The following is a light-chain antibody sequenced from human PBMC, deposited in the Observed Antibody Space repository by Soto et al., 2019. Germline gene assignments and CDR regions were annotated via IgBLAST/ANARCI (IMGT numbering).Light chain of an antibody. CDR1: QGINCF. V-gene: IGKV1-9*01. Sequence: IRLTQSPSSLSASVGDRVTITCRASQGINCFLAWYQQKPGKAPKLLIYGASTLQSGVPSRFSGSGSGTDFTLTISSVEPEDFATYYCQQLTNYRFTFGQGTKLQIK. J-gene: IGKJ2*01. CDR2: GAS. CDR3: QQLTNYRFT.